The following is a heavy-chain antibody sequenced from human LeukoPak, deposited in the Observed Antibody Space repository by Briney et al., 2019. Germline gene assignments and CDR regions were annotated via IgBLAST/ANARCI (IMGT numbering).Heavy chain of an antibody. J-gene: IGHJ4*02. CDR3: ARAPSSGYTTAPGF. CDR2: IQQDGSEK. D-gene: IGHD6-13*01. Sequence: PRGSLRLSCAASGFMFTSYWMSWVRQAPGKGLEWVANIQQDGSEKYYVDSVKGRFTISRDNAKNSLYLQMNSLRADDTTVYYCARAPSSGYTTAPGFWGQGTLVTVSS. V-gene: IGHV3-7*04. CDR1: GFMFTSYW.